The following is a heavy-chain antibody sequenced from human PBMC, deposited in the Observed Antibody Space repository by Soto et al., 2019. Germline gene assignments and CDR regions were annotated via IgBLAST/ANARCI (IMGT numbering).Heavy chain of an antibody. CDR3: ASLPRPYGTGSYHLYC. V-gene: IGHV3-30-3*01. Sequence: QVQLVESGGDVVQPGTSLRLSCAASGFTFSSYAMHWVRQAPGEGLEWVAIISYHGSNIYYADSVKGRFTISRDNSKNTLFLKMNSLRPEATAVYYCASLPRPYGTGSYHLYCWGQGTLVTVSS. J-gene: IGHJ4*02. CDR2: ISYHGSNI. D-gene: IGHD3-10*01. CDR1: GFTFSSYA.